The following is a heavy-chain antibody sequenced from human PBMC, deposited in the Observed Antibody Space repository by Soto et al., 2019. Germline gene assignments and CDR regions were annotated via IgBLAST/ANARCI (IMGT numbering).Heavy chain of an antibody. CDR2: ISAYNGNT. V-gene: IGHV1-18*04. CDR1: GYTFTSYG. CDR3: ARGMANYDFWSGYYWDY. J-gene: IGHJ4*02. D-gene: IGHD3-3*01. Sequence: ASVKVSCKASGYTFTSYGISWVRQAPGQGLEWMGWISAYNGNTNYAQKLQGRVTMTTDTSTSTAYMELRSLRSDDTAVYYCARGMANYDFWSGYYWDYWGQGXLVTVYS.